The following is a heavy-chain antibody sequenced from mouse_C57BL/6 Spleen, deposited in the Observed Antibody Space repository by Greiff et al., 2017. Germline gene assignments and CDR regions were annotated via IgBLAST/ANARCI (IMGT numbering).Heavy chain of an antibody. D-gene: IGHD2-4*01. CDR2: IYPRSGNT. V-gene: IGHV1-81*01. Sequence: VQLQQSGAELARPGASVKLSCKASGYTFTSYGISWVKQRTGQGLEWIGEIYPRSGNTYYNEKFKGKATLTADKSSSTAYMELRSLTSEDSAVYFCARKGHYDPYAMDYWGQGTSGTVSS. J-gene: IGHJ4*01. CDR1: GYTFTSYG. CDR3: ARKGHYDPYAMDY.